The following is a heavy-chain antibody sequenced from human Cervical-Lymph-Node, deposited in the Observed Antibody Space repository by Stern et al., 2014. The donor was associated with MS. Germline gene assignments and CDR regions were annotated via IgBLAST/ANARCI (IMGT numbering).Heavy chain of an antibody. CDR2: ISHNRIT. D-gene: IGHD3-22*01. Sequence: QVKLKESGPGVVKPSETLSLTCAVSGDGPLSGYFWGWVRQFAGKGLESIGRISHNRITYYNPSFKSRVAMSLDMSKNCFSLTLTAVTSADTGIYYCVRHFYFDTGGYSDWYFDLWGRGPLVTVSS. J-gene: IGHJ2*01. CDR3: VRHFYFDTGGYSDWYFDL. CDR1: GDGPLSGYF. V-gene: IGHV4-4*07.